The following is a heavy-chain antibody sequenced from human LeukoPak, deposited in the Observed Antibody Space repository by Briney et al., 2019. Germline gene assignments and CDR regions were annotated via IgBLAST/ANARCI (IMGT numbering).Heavy chain of an antibody. CDR3: ATLGVGPLYFVY. V-gene: IGHV3-7*05. D-gene: IGHD3-3*01. CDR2: IKPDGGAK. J-gene: IGHJ4*02. Sequence: GGSLRLSCAASGFTFSTFWMSWVRQAPGKGLEWVANIKPDGGAKYYVDAVKGRFTISSDNAKNSLFLQMNSLSVDDTAVYYWATLGVGPLYFVYWGQGTLVTASS. CDR1: GFTFSTFW.